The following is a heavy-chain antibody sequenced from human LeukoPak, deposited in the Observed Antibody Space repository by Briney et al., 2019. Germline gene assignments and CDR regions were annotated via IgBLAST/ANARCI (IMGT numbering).Heavy chain of an antibody. V-gene: IGHV3-53*01. Sequence: GGSLRLSCAASEFTVNNNYMSWVRQAPGKGLEWVSTIYSAGSTNYADSVKGRFTISRDNSRNTMYLQMNSLRAEDTAVYYCAGGLRSGLIDYWGQGTLVTVSS. CDR2: IYSAGST. D-gene: IGHD4-17*01. CDR1: EFTVNNNY. CDR3: AGGLRSGLIDY. J-gene: IGHJ4*02.